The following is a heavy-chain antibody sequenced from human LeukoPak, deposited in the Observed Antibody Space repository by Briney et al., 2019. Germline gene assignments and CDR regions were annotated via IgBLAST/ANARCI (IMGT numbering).Heavy chain of an antibody. V-gene: IGHV4-38-2*02. CDR1: GYSISSGYY. D-gene: IGHD2-15*01. Sequence: SETLSLTCTVSGYSISSGYYWAWIRQPPGKGLEWIGSNSGSTYYNPSLQSRVTISIDTSKNQFSLKLRFVTAADTAVYYCARVRCSGGSCPYYYYYYYMDVWGKGTTVTVSS. J-gene: IGHJ6*03. CDR2: NSGST. CDR3: ARVRCSGGSCPYYYYYYYMDV.